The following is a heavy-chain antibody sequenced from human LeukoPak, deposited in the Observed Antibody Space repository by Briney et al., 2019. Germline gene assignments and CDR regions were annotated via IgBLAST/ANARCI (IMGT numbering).Heavy chain of an antibody. V-gene: IGHV3-53*01. CDR1: GFTVSSNY. J-gene: IGHJ6*02. CDR3: ARAPDYYGMDV. CDR2: IYCGGVTT. Sequence: GGSLRLSCAASGFTVSSNYMNWVRQAPGQGLEWVSVIYCGGVTTYFADSVKGRFTISRDNSQNTLYLQMNSLRAEDTAVYYCARAPDYYGMDVWGQGTTVTVSS.